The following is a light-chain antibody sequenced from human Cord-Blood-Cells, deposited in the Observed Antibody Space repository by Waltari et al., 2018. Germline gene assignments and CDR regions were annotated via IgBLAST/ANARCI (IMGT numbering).Light chain of an antibody. CDR1: QSVLYSSNNKNY. CDR2: CAS. V-gene: IGKV4-1*01. Sequence: DIVMTQSPDSLAVSLGERATIHCKSSQSVLYSSNNKNYLAWFLQKPGQPPKLLIYCASTRESGIPDRFSGSGSGTDFPHTISSLQAEDVAVYYCQKYYSTPYTFGQGTKLEIK. CDR3: QKYYSTPYT. J-gene: IGKJ2*01.